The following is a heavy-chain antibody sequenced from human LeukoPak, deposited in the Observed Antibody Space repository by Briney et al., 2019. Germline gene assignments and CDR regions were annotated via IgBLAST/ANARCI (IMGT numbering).Heavy chain of an antibody. J-gene: IGHJ4*02. CDR3: AKSMITFRDFFDY. V-gene: IGHV3-30*02. Sequence: PGGSLRLSCAASGFTFSSYAMSWVRQAPGKGLEWVAFIRYDGSNKYYGDSVKGRFTISRDNSKNTVFLQMNSLRAEDTAVYYCAKSMITFRDFFDYWGQGTLVTVSS. CDR2: IRYDGSNK. CDR1: GFTFSSYA. D-gene: IGHD5/OR15-5a*01.